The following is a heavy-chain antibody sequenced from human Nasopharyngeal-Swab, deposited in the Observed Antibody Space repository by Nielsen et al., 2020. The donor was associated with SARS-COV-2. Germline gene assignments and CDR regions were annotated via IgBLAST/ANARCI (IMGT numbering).Heavy chain of an antibody. J-gene: IGHJ6*02. D-gene: IGHD2-2*01. Sequence: GGSLRLSCAASGFTFSSYEMNWVRQAPGKGLEWVSYISSSGSTIYYADSVKGRFTISRDNAKNSLYLQMNSLRAEDTAVYYCARDAIVVVPAATYYYCGMDVWGQGTTVTVSS. CDR1: GFTFSSYE. CDR3: ARDAIVVVPAATYYYCGMDV. CDR2: ISSSGSTI. V-gene: IGHV3-48*03.